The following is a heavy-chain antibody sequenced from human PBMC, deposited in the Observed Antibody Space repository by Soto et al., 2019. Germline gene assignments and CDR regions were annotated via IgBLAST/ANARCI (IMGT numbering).Heavy chain of an antibody. V-gene: IGHV1-69*13. Sequence: GASVKVSCKASGGTFGSYAISWVRQAPGQGLEWMGGIIPIFGTANYAQKFQGRVTITADESTSTAYMELSSLRSEDTAVYYCASTSLAGYSYGPRFDYYYGMDVWGQGTTVTVSS. D-gene: IGHD5-18*01. J-gene: IGHJ6*01. CDR3: ASTSLAGYSYGPRFDYYYGMDV. CDR2: IIPIFGTA. CDR1: GGTFGSYA.